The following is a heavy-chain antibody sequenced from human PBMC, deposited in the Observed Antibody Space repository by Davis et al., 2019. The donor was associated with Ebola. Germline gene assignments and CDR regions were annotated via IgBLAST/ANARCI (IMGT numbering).Heavy chain of an antibody. CDR1: GYTFTYRY. Sequence: SVKVSCKASGYTFTYRYLHWVRQAPGQALEWMGWITPFNGNTNYAQKFQDRVTITRDRSMSTAYMELRSLRSDDTAVYYCARAQFPTTSDHWGQGTLVTVSS. CDR3: ARAQFPTTSDH. J-gene: IGHJ4*02. D-gene: IGHD1-1*01. V-gene: IGHV1-45*02. CDR2: ITPFNGNT.